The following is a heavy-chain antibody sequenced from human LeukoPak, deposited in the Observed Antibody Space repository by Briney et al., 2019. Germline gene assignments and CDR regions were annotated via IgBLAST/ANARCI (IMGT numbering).Heavy chain of an antibody. CDR3: ARSSYGSGIHEVGSDY. V-gene: IGHV1-69*04. CDR1: GGTFSSYA. J-gene: IGHJ4*02. CDR2: IIPILGIA. Sequence: GASVKVSCKASGGTFSSYAISWVRQAPGQGRERMGRIIPILGIANYAQKFQGRVTITADKSTSTAYMELSSLRSEDTAVYYCARSSYGSGIHEVGSDYWGQGTLVTVSS. D-gene: IGHD3-10*01.